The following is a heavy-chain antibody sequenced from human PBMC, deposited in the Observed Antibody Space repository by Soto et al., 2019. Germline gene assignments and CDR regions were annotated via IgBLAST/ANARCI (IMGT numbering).Heavy chain of an antibody. D-gene: IGHD5-12*01. J-gene: IGHJ1*01. V-gene: IGHV1-69*12. Sequence: QVQLVQSGAEVKKPGSSVKVSCKASGGTFSSYAISWVRQAPGQGLEWMGGIIPIFGTANYAQKFQGRVTSTADESTCPAYMELSSLRSEDTAVYYCACESGYSRGTEYFQHWGQGTLVTVSS. CDR3: ACESGYSRGTEYFQH. CDR1: GGTFSSYA. CDR2: IIPIFGTA.